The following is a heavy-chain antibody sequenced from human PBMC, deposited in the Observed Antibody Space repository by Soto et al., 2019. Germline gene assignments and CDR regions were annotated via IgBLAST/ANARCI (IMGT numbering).Heavy chain of an antibody. CDR1: GFTFSSYG. V-gene: IGHV3-33*01. D-gene: IGHD3-22*01. CDR3: ARDHYDSSGYYYLNPKSTLDY. CDR2: IWYDGSNK. J-gene: IGHJ4*02. Sequence: GGSLRLSCAASGFTFSSYGMHWVRQAPGKGLEWVAVIWYDGSNKYYADSVKGRFTISRDNSKNTLYLQMNSLRAEDTAVYYCARDHYDSSGYYYLNPKSTLDYWGQGTLVTVS.